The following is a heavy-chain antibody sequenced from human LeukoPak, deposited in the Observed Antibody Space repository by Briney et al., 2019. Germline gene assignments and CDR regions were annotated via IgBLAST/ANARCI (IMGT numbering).Heavy chain of an antibody. CDR1: GYTLTSYD. CDR3: ARGRSCSSTSCYTPYYYYMDV. CDR2: MDPNSGNT. Sequence: ASVKVSCKASGYTLTSYDINWVRQATEQGLEWMGWMDPNSGNTGYAQKFQGRVTITRNTSISTAYMELSSLRSEDTAVYYCARGRSCSSTSCYTPYYYYMDVWGKGTTVTVSS. V-gene: IGHV1-8*03. D-gene: IGHD2-2*02. J-gene: IGHJ6*03.